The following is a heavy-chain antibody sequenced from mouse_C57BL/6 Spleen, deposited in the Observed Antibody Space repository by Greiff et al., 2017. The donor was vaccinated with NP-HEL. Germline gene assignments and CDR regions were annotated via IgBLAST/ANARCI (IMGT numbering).Heavy chain of an antibody. J-gene: IGHJ4*01. CDR2: IDPSDSET. Sequence: QVQLKESGAELVRPGSSVKLSCKASGYTFTSYWMHWVKQRPIQGLEWIGNIDPSDSETHYNQKFKDKATLTVDKSSSTAYMQLSSLTSEDSAVYYCARSAYYSNSYAMDYWGQGTSVTVSS. D-gene: IGHD2-5*01. V-gene: IGHV1-52*01. CDR1: GYTFTSYW. CDR3: ARSAYYSNSYAMDY.